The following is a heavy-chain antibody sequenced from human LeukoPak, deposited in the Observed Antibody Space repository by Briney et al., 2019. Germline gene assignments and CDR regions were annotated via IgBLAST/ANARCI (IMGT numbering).Heavy chain of an antibody. CDR2: INPNSGGT. CDR1: GYTFTGYY. Sequence: ASVKVSCKASGYTFTGYYMHWVRQAPGQGLEWMGWINPNSGGTNYAQKFQGRVTMTRDTSISTAYMELSRLRSDDTAVYYCASSYCGGDCYSTHDAFDIWGQGTMVTVSS. V-gene: IGHV1-2*02. CDR3: ASSYCGGDCYSTHDAFDI. D-gene: IGHD2-21*02. J-gene: IGHJ3*02.